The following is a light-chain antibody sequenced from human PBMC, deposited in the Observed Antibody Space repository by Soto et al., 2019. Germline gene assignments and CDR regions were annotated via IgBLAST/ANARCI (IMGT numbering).Light chain of an antibody. J-gene: IGKJ1*01. CDR2: AAS. Sequence: DIQMTQSPSSLSASVGDRVTITCGASQTTNSYLNLYQLKPGQAPKLLSYAASTLQTGVPPRFTGSGSGTDFTLTIISLQPEDYSPYYCHQNYSMPYTFGPGTKVDI. CDR1: QTTNSY. CDR3: HQNYSMPYT. V-gene: IGKV1-39*01.